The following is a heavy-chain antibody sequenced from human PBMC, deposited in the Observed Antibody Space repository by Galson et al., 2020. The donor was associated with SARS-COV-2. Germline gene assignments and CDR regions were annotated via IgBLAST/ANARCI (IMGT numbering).Heavy chain of an antibody. Sequence: SETLSLTCTVSGDSISSSSYYWGWVRQSPGKGLQWIGSIYDSGNTYANPSLQSRVTISVDTSKNEISLKLSSVSAADTAVYYCAQQKDIVASTYFLHWGQGGLVTV. CDR3: AQQKDIVASTYFLH. V-gene: IGHV4-39*01. CDR2: IYDSGNT. D-gene: IGHD5-12*01. CDR1: GDSISSSSYY. J-gene: IGHJ4*02.